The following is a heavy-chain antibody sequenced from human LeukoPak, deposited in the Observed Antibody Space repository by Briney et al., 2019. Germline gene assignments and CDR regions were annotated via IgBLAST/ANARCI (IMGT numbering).Heavy chain of an antibody. V-gene: IGHV3-7*01. CDR2: IKQDGSEK. D-gene: IGHD6-13*01. Sequence: GGSLRLSCAVSGFTFSSYWMSWVRQAPGKGLEWVANIKQDGSEKYYVDSVKGRFTISRDNAKNSLYLQMNSLRAEDTAVYYCARQEQQLVTFDYWGQGTLVTVSS. CDR1: GFTFSSYW. J-gene: IGHJ4*02. CDR3: ARQEQQLVTFDY.